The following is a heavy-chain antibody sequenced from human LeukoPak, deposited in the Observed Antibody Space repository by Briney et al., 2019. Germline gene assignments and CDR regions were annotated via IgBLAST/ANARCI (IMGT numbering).Heavy chain of an antibody. J-gene: IGHJ4*02. V-gene: IGHV4-39*01. CDR3: ARQIWGFVWGSYRGFDY. CDR2: IYYSGST. CDR1: GGSISSSRYY. Sequence: PSETLSLTCTVSGGSISSSRYYWGWIRQPPGKGLEWIGSIYYSGSTYYNPSLKSRVTISVDTSKNQFSLKLSSVTAADTAVYYCARQIWGFVWGSYRGFDYWGQGTLVTVSS. D-gene: IGHD3-16*02.